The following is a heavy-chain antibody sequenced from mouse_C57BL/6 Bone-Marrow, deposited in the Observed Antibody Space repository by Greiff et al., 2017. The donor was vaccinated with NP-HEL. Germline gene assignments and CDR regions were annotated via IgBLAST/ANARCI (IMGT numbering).Heavy chain of an antibody. J-gene: IGHJ2*01. V-gene: IGHV1-82*01. CDR3: ARYSSGYGGY. D-gene: IGHD3-2*02. CDR2: IYPGAGDT. CDR1: GYAFSSSW. Sequence: QVHVKQSGPELVKPGASVKISCKASGYAFSSSWMNWVQQRPGKGLEWLGRIYPGAGDTNYNGKFNGKATLTADKSSSTAYRQLSSLTSEDSAVYFCARYSSGYGGYWGQGTTLTVSS.